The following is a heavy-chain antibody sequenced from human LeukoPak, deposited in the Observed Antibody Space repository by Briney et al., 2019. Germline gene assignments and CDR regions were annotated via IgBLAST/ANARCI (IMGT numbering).Heavy chain of an antibody. Sequence: SETLSLTCTVSGGSISSYYWSWIRQPAGKGLEWIGRIYTSGSTNYNPSLKSRVTMSVDTSKNQFSLKLSSVTAADTAVYYCARGVWEQQLEHNWFDPWGQGTLVTVSS. J-gene: IGHJ5*02. D-gene: IGHD6-13*01. CDR1: GGSISSYY. V-gene: IGHV4-4*07. CDR2: IYTSGST. CDR3: ARGVWEQQLEHNWFDP.